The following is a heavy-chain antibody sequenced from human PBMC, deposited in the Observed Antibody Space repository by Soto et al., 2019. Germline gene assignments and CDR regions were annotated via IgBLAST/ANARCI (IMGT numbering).Heavy chain of an antibody. CDR2: IYTSGST. CDR3: ARERGSSWYSLEYMDV. V-gene: IGHV4-4*07. D-gene: IGHD6-13*01. J-gene: IGHJ6*02. CDR1: GGSISSYY. Sequence: QVQLQESGPGLVKPSETLSLTCTVSGGSISSYYWSWIRQPAGKGLEWIGLIYTSGSTNYNPSLKSRVTMSVDTSKNQFSLKLSSVTAADTAVYYCARERGSSWYSLEYMDVWGQGTTVTVSS.